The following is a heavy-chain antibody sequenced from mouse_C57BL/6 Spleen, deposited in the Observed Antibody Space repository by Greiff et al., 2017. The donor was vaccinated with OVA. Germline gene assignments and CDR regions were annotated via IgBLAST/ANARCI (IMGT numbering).Heavy chain of an antibody. CDR2: IYPGNSDT. CDR1: GYTFTSYW. Sequence: VHVKQSGTVLARPGASVKMSCKTSGYTFTSYWMHWVKQRPGQGLEWIGAIYPGNSDTSYNQKFKGKAKLTAVTSASTAYMELSSLTNGDSAVYYCTRKQLLREGDYFDYWGQGTTLTVSS. D-gene: IGHD1-1*01. CDR3: TRKQLLREGDYFDY. J-gene: IGHJ2*01. V-gene: IGHV1-5*01.